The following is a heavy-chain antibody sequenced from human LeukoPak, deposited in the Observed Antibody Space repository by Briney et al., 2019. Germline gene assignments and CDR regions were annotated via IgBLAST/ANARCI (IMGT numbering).Heavy chain of an antibody. V-gene: IGHV1-18*01. D-gene: IGHD3-22*01. CDR1: GYTFTSYG. J-gene: IGHJ4*02. Sequence: GASVKVSCKASGYTFTSYGISWVRQAPGQGLEWMGWISAYNGNTNYAQKLQGRVTMTTDTSTSTAYMELRSLRSDDTAVCYCARGAHYDSSGYFGYWGQGTLVTVSS. CDR3: ARGAHYDSSGYFGY. CDR2: ISAYNGNT.